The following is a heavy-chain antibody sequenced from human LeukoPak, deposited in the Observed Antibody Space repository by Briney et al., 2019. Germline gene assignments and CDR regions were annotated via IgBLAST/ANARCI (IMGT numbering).Heavy chain of an antibody. V-gene: IGHV1-18*01. D-gene: IGHD1-26*01. CDR2: ISAFNGNT. CDR1: GYTFTSYG. CDR3: ARDKSGSYYYGMDV. J-gene: IGHJ6*02. Sequence: ASVKVSCKASGYTFTSYGISWVRQAPGQGLEWMGWISAFNGNTNYAQKLQGRVTMTTDTSTSTAYMELRSLRSDDTALYHCARDKSGSYYYGMDVWGQGTTVTVSS.